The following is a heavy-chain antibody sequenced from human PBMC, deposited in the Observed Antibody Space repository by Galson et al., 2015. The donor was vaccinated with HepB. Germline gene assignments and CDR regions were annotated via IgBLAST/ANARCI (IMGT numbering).Heavy chain of an antibody. CDR1: GFTFSDYY. Sequence: SLRLSCAASGFTFSDYYMSWIRQAPGKGLEWVSSIRSSSSYTEYADSVKGRFTISRDNAKNSLYLQVNSLRAEDTAVYYCARRGIAVATSFDYWGQGTLVTVSS. CDR2: IRSSSSYT. CDR3: ARRGIAVATSFDY. J-gene: IGHJ4*02. D-gene: IGHD6-19*01. V-gene: IGHV3-11*03.